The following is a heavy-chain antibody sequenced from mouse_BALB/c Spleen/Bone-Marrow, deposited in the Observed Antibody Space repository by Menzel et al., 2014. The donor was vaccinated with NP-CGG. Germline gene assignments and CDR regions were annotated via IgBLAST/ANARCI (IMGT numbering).Heavy chain of an antibody. J-gene: IGHJ1*01. D-gene: IGHD2-3*01. CDR1: GYTFTSYW. Sequence: QVQLQQSGAELVKPGDPVKLSCKASGYTFTSYWMNWVKQRPGRGLEWIGRIDPSDSETHYNQKFKDKATLTVDKSSSTAYIQLSSLTSEDSAVYYCARSHGYYPYWYFDVWGAGTTVTVSS. V-gene: IGHV1-69*02. CDR3: ARSHGYYPYWYFDV. CDR2: IDPSDSET.